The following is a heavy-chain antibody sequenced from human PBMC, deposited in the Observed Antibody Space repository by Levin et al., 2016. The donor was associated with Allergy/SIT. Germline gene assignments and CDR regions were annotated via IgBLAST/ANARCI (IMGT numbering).Heavy chain of an antibody. V-gene: IGHV4-59*01. CDR1: GGSISSYY. CDR2: IYYSGST. J-gene: IGHJ5*02. D-gene: IGHD3-9*01. Sequence: SETLSLTCTVSGGSISSYYWSWIRQPPGKGLEWIGYIYYSGSTNYNPSLKSRVTISVDTSKNQFSLKLSSVTAADTAVYYCARSKSWAFDWTDNWFDPWGQGTLVTVSS. CDR3: ARSKSWAFDWTDNWFDP.